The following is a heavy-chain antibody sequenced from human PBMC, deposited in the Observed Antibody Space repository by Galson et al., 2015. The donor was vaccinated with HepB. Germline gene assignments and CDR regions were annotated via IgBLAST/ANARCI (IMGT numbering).Heavy chain of an antibody. CDR2: MNPNSGNT. CDR3: ARSFLEWSEVFDY. J-gene: IGHJ4*02. CDR1: GYTFTSYD. D-gene: IGHD3-3*02. V-gene: IGHV1-8*01. Sequence: SVKVSCKASGYTFTSYDINWVRQATGQGLEWMGWMNPNSGNTGYAQKFQGRVTMTRNTSISTAYMELSSLRSEDTAVYYCARSFLEWSEVFDYWGQGTLVTVSS.